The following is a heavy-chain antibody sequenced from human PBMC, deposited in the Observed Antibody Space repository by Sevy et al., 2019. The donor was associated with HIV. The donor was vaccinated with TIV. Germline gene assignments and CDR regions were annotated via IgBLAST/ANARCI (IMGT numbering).Heavy chain of an antibody. CDR3: AHRRNGDYYAGTYYNWFDP. Sequence: SGPTLVNPTQTLTLTCTFSGFSLSTSGLGVGWIRQPPGKALEWLAVIYWDDDKRYSPSLKSRLTITKDTSKNQVVLRMTNMDPVDTATYYCAHRRNGDYYAGTYYNWFDPWGQGTLVTVSS. CDR2: IYWDDDK. D-gene: IGHD3-10*01. J-gene: IGHJ5*02. V-gene: IGHV2-5*02. CDR1: GFSLSTSGLG.